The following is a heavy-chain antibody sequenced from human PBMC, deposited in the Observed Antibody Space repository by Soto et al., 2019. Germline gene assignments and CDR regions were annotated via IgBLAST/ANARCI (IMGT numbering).Heavy chain of an antibody. Sequence: EVQLVESGGGLIQPGGSLRLSCAASGFTFSSNDMNWVRQAPGKGLEWVSLIYSGGSTYYADSLKGRFTISRDNSKNTLYLQMSSLRGEDTAVYYCATRPLLPGAPWGQGTMVTVSS. V-gene: IGHV3-53*01. J-gene: IGHJ3*01. CDR3: ATRPLLPGAP. CDR1: GFTFSSND. CDR2: IYSGGST. D-gene: IGHD3-22*01.